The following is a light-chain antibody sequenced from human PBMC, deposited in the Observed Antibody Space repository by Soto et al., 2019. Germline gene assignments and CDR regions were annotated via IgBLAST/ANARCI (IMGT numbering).Light chain of an antibody. J-gene: IGKJ1*01. V-gene: IGKV3-20*01. CDR3: QQYGSPPWA. CDR1: QSVGSNF. Sequence: IVLTQSPGTLSLSPGERATLSCWASQSVGSNFLAWYQQKRGQAPRILIYAASNRASGIPDRFSGSGSGSDFTLTISRLEPEDFAVYYCQQYGSPPWAFGQGTRVEI. CDR2: AAS.